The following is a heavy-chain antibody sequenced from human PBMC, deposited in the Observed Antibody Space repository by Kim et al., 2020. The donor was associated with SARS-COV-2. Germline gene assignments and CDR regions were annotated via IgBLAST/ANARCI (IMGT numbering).Heavy chain of an antibody. J-gene: IGHJ4*02. CDR1: GFSVSTNF. CDR3: ARVPSVGDTALAGFPLGS. CDR2: IYKGGDT. Sequence: GGSLRLSCAASGFSVSTNFMSWVRQAPGKGLEWISVIYKGGDTYYADSVQGRFTISRENSKNTLYLQMNSLRVDDTAVYFCARVPSVGDTALAGFPLGSWGQGPLVTVSS. V-gene: IGHV3-53*01. D-gene: IGHD6-19*01.